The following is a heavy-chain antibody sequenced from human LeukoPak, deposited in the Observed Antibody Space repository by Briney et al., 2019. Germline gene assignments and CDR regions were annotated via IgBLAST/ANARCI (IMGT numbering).Heavy chain of an antibody. D-gene: IGHD6-13*01. CDR1: GGSFSISY. V-gene: IGHV4-34*01. J-gene: IGHJ4*02. CDR2: IYHSGGA. CDR3: ARGAPLYSSSWYGAYYFDY. Sequence: KASETLSLTCGVSGGSFSISYWSWIRQPPGEGLEWIGQIYHSGGANYNPSLRSRVTISIDTSKNQLSLRLSSVTAADTAVYYCARGAPLYSSSWYGAYYFDYWGQGTLVTVSS.